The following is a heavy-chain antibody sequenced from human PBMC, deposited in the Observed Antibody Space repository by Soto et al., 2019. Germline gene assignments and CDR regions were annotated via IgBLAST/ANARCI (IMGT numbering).Heavy chain of an antibody. Sequence: GGSLRLSCADSGFRFSSYSMGWVRQTPGKGLEWVAAITATGDRTYYADSVTGRFTISRDNSKKTHYLQMTSLRAEDTAMYYCATMNGYFEYWGQGTPVTVSS. CDR1: GFRFSSYS. V-gene: IGHV3-23*01. D-gene: IGHD3-22*01. CDR3: ATMNGYFEY. J-gene: IGHJ4*02. CDR2: ITATGDRT.